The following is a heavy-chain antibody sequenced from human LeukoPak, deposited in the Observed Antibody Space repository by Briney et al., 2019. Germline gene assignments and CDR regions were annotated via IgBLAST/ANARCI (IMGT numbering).Heavy chain of an antibody. D-gene: IGHD4-11*01. J-gene: IGHJ4*02. CDR3: ARGTPTGSNSFDY. CDR2: ISTYNGNT. V-gene: IGHV1-18*01. Sequence: ASVKVSCKASAYTFTNYAITWVRQAPGQGLEWMGWISTYNGNTNYAHNLQGRVTMTTDTSTSTAYMELRSLRSDDTAVYYCARGTPTGSNSFDYWGQGTLVTVSS. CDR1: AYTFTNYA.